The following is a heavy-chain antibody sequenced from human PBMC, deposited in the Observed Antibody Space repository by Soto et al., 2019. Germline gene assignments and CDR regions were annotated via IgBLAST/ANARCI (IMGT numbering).Heavy chain of an antibody. Sequence: SETLSLTCTVSDYYIISGHYWAWIRQPPGKGLEWIASMFYDGDTYHNPSLKSRVSISVDTSKNQFSLTLTSVTAADTAVYFCCRDSSSSFFYWGQGILVTVSS. CDR1: DYYIISGHY. J-gene: IGHJ1*01. CDR3: CRDSSSSFFY. V-gene: IGHV4-38-2*02. CDR2: MFYDGDT. D-gene: IGHD3-22*01.